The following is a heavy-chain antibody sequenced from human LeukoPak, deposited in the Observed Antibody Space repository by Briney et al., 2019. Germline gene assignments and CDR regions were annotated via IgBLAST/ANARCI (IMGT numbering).Heavy chain of an antibody. V-gene: IGHV3-7*01. CDR1: GFTFSSYW. CDR2: IKQDGSEK. Sequence: PGGSLRLSCAASGFTFSSYWVSWVRQAPGKGLEWVANIKQDGSEKYYVDSVKGRFTISRDNAKNSLYLQMNSLRAEDTAVYYCARAYDSSAPDAFDIWGQGTMVTVSS. D-gene: IGHD3-22*01. J-gene: IGHJ3*02. CDR3: ARAYDSSAPDAFDI.